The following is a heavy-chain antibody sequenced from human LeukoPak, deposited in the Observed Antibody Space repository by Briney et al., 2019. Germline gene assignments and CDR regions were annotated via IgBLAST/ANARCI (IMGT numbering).Heavy chain of an antibody. Sequence: PGGSLRLSCAASGFTFSSYAMHWVRQAPGKGLEWVAVISYDGSNKYYADSVKGRFTISRDNSKNTLYLQMNSLRAEDTAVYYCAREYSSSWFDYWGQGTLVTVSS. CDR3: AREYSSSWFDY. D-gene: IGHD6-13*01. V-gene: IGHV3-30-3*01. J-gene: IGHJ4*02. CDR1: GFTFSSYA. CDR2: ISYDGSNK.